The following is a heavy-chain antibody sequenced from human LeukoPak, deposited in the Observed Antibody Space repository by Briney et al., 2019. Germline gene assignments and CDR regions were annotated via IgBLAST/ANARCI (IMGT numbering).Heavy chain of an antibody. CDR1: GYTFTGYY. D-gene: IGHD6-6*01. V-gene: IGHV1-2*02. Sequence: ASVKVSCKASGYTFTGYYMYWVRQAPGQGLEWMGWINPNSGGTNYAQKFQGRVTMTRDTSISTAYMELSRLRSDDTAVYYCAKARSRSSASSDYWGQGTLVTVSS. J-gene: IGHJ4*02. CDR3: AKARSRSSASSDY. CDR2: INPNSGGT.